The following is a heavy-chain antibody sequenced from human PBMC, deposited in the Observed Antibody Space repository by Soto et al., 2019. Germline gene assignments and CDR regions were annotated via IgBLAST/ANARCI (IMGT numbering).Heavy chain of an antibody. CDR2: IYWNDEK. J-gene: IGHJ5*02. D-gene: IGHD3-10*01. CDR1: GFSLTTGVG. V-gene: IGHV2-5*01. CDR3: AHRVNMARGPYNYFGP. Sequence: GSGPTLVNPTQILTLTCSISGFSLTTGVGVGWIRQPPGKALEWLAIIYWNDEKLYNPSLKTRLTITKDTSKNQVVLTVTDMDPVDTATYYCAHRVNMARGPYNYFGPWGQGTLVTVSS.